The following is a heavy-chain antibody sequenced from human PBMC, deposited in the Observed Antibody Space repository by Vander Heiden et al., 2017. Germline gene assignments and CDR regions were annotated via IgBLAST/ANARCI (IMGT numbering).Heavy chain of an antibody. J-gene: IGHJ4*02. D-gene: IGHD4-17*01. Sequence: QVQLVESGGGVVQPGRSLRLSCAASGFTFSSYGMHWVRQAPGKGLEWVAVRSYDGSNKYYADSVKGRFTISRDNSKNTLYLQMNSLRAEDTAVYYCAKTRGIYYGDAEEFDYWGQGTLVTVSS. V-gene: IGHV3-30*18. CDR2: RSYDGSNK. CDR3: AKTRGIYYGDAEEFDY. CDR1: GFTFSSYG.